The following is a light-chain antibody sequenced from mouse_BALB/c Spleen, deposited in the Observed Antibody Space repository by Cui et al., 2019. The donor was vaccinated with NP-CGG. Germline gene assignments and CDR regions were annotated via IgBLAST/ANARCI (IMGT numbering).Light chain of an antibody. Sequence: QAVVTPEPALTTPPGQTVPPPCRASTGAVKTSNYANWAQEKPDHLFTGLIGGTNNRAAGVPARFSGSLIGDKAALTITGAQTEDEAIYFCALWYSNHWVFGGGTKLTVL. V-gene: IGLV1*01. J-gene: IGLJ1*01. CDR1: TGAVKTSNY. CDR3: ALWYSNHWV. CDR2: GTN.